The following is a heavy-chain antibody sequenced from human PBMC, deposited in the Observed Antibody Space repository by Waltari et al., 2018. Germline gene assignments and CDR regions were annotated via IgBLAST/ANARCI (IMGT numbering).Heavy chain of an antibody. D-gene: IGHD6-13*01. CDR2: IYHSGST. V-gene: IGHV4-38-2*01. J-gene: IGHJ4*02. CDR1: GYSISSGYS. Sequence: QVQLQESGPGLVKPSETLSLTCAVSGYSISSGYSWGWLRQPPGKGLEWIGSIYHSGSTYYNPSLKSRVTISVDTSKNQFSLKLSSVTAADTAVYYCARQTGFYSSSWYYFDYWGQGTLVTVSS. CDR3: ARQTGFYSSSWYYFDY.